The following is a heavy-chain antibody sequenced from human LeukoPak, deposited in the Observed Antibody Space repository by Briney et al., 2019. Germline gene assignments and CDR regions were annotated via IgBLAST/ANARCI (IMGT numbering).Heavy chain of an antibody. CDR1: GGSISSGGYY. Sequence: SETLSLTCTVSGGSISSGGYYWSWIRQPAGKGLEWVGRIYRSETTNYNPSLKGRVTMSVDTSKNQLSLKLSSVTAADTAVYYCARLYYYGSGMFSAFDIWGQGTVVTVSS. V-gene: IGHV4-61*02. D-gene: IGHD3-10*01. J-gene: IGHJ3*02. CDR2: IYRSETT. CDR3: ARLYYYGSGMFSAFDI.